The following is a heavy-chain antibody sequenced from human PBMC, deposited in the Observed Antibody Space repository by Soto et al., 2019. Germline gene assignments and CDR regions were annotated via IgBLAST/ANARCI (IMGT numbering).Heavy chain of an antibody. V-gene: IGHV4-39*01. CDR2: IYYSGST. Sequence: QLQLQESGPGLVKPSETLSLTCTVSGGSISSSSYYWGWIRQPPGKGLEWIGSIYYSGSTYYNPSLKSRVTISVDTSKNQFSLKLSSVTAADTAVYYCARVTATHYYFDYWGQGTLVTVSS. D-gene: IGHD2-15*01. CDR1: GGSISSSSYY. CDR3: ARVTATHYYFDY. J-gene: IGHJ4*02.